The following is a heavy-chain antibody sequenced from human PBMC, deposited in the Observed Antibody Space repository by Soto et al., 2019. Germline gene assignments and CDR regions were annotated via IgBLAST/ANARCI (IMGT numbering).Heavy chain of an antibody. CDR1: RDSVTGHY. D-gene: IGHD1-26*01. J-gene: IGHJ4*02. V-gene: IGHV4-59*02. CDR2: IYYNGNI. CDR3: ATHRYNVEWEHFDS. Sequence: TLTLTCTVSRDSVTGHYWSWIRQPPGKGLECIGYIYYNGNINYNPSLRSRVTISVDTSRSQFSLKLSSVTAEDTAVSYCATHRYNVEWEHFDSWGQRSPVTVSA.